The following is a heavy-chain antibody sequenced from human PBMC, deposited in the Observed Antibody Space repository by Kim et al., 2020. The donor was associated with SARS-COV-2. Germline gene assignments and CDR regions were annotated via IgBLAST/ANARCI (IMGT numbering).Heavy chain of an antibody. V-gene: IGHV3-7*01. Sequence: GRDKNYVDSVKGRFPISREHAKNSQYLQMNSLGAEDTAVYYCARGSAFSYWGQGTLVTVSS. CDR2: GRDK. J-gene: IGHJ4*02. D-gene: IGHD2-15*01. CDR3: ARGSAFSY.